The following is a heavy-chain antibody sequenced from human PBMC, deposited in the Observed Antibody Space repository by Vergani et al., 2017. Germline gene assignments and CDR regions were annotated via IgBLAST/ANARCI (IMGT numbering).Heavy chain of an antibody. Sequence: QVQLVESGGGVVQPGRSLRLSCAASGFTFSSYAMHWVRQAPGKGLEWVAVISYDGSNKYYADSVKGRFTISRDNSKNTLYLQMNSLRAEDTAVYYCARIGVVVVPAATAGYWGQGTLVTVSS. D-gene: IGHD2-2*01. CDR2: ISYDGSNK. CDR3: ARIGVVVVPAATAGY. V-gene: IGHV3-30*01. CDR1: GFTFSSYA. J-gene: IGHJ4*02.